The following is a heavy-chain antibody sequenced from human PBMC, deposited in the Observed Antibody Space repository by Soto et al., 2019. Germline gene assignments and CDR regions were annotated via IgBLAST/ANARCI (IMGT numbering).Heavy chain of an antibody. CDR2: ISYDGSNK. Sequence: QVQLVESGGGVVQPGRSLRLSCAASGFTFSSYAMHWVRQAPGKGLEWVAVISYDGSNKYYADSVKGRFTISRDNSKNTLYLQMNSLRAEDTAVYYCARVMGMGNWDHYYYGMDVWGQGTTVTVSS. J-gene: IGHJ6*02. CDR3: ARVMGMGNWDHYYYGMDV. CDR1: GFTFSSYA. D-gene: IGHD7-27*01. V-gene: IGHV3-30-3*01.